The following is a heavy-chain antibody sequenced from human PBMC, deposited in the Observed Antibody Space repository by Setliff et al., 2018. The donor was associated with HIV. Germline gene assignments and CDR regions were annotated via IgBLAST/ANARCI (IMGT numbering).Heavy chain of an antibody. V-gene: IGHV4-4*07. D-gene: IGHD2-15*01. CDR3: ARDPYCSGDGCFRYYQH. Sequence: LSLTCTVSNVSINSYYWSWIRQPPGRALEWIGRIYSSGKTNYNPSLKSRLKMSIDTSKNQFSLMLNSVTAADTAVYFCARDPYCSGDGCFRYYQHWGRG. CDR2: IYSSGKT. CDR1: NVSINSYY. J-gene: IGHJ1*01.